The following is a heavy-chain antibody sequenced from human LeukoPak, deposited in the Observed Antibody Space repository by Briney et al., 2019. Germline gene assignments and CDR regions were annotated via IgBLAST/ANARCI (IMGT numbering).Heavy chain of an antibody. CDR2: FLGRGGST. D-gene: IGHD5-18*01. CDR1: GFTFGSHP. Sequence: PGGSLRLSCEASGFTFGSHPMYWVRQAPGRGLEGVAGFLGRGGSTHYADPVQGRFTIYRDNSRNTVYLQINSRRAEDTAVYYCGKTTVGYSSGQKPAWPVDYWGQGTLVTVSS. J-gene: IGHJ4*02. V-gene: IGHV3-23*01. CDR3: GKTTVGYSSGQKPAWPVDY.